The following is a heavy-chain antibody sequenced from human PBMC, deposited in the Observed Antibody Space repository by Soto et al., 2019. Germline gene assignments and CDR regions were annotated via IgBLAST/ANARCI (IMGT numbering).Heavy chain of an antibody. Sequence: EVQVSESGGGLVQHGGSLRLSCATSGFTFSHYPMNWVRQAPGKGLEWVSGISAGGDRTYYADSVKGRFTIFRDHSKHSVSLKMNSMRVEDTAVYYCASRFWGQGPLVTVSS. CDR1: GFTFSHYP. CDR3: ASRF. CDR2: ISAGGDRT. V-gene: IGHV3-23*01. J-gene: IGHJ4*02.